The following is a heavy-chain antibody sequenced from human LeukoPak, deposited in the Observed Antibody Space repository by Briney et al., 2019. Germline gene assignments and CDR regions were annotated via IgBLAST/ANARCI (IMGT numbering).Heavy chain of an antibody. Sequence: ASVRVSCKASGYTFTSYYMHWVRQAPGQGLEWMGWINPNSGGTNYAQKFQGRVTMTRDTSINTAYMELSSLRSDDTAVYYCARVYGDYADVDYWGQGTLVTVSS. CDR1: GYTFTSYY. CDR2: INPNSGGT. CDR3: ARVYGDYADVDY. V-gene: IGHV1-2*02. J-gene: IGHJ4*02. D-gene: IGHD4-17*01.